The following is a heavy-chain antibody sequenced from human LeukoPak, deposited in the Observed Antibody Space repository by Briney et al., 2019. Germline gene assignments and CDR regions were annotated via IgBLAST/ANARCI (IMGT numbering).Heavy chain of an antibody. V-gene: IGHV1-2*02. CDR1: GYTFTGYY. CDR2: VNPNSGGT. D-gene: IGHD6-6*01. Sequence: ASVKVSCKASGYTFTGYYMHWVRPAAGQGLEWMGWVNPNSGGTNYAQKFQGRVTMTRDTSISTAYMELSRLRSDDTAVYYCARAASIAARYYYYYGMDVWGQGTTVTVSS. J-gene: IGHJ6*02. CDR3: ARAASIAARYYYYYGMDV.